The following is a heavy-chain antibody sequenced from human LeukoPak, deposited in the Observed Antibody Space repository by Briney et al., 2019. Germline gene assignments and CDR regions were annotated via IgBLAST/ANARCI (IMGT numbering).Heavy chain of an antibody. Sequence: SETLSLTCAVYGGSFSGYYWSWIRQPPGKGLEWIGEINHSGSTNYNPSLKSRVTISVDTSKNRFSLKLSSVTAADTAVYYCARVSASRRESGAGYFDYWGQGTLVTVSS. CDR2: INHSGST. D-gene: IGHD1-26*01. CDR3: ARVSASRRESGAGYFDY. J-gene: IGHJ4*02. V-gene: IGHV4-34*01. CDR1: GGSFSGYY.